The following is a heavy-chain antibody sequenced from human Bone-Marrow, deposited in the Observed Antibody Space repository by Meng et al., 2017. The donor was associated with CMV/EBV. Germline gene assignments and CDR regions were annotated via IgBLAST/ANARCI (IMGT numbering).Heavy chain of an antibody. J-gene: IGHJ4*02. Sequence: SGFTFSSYAMSCVRQAPGKGLEWVSGISGSGGSTYYADSVKGRFTISRDNSMNTLHLQMNSLRAGDTAVYYCAKDRGYGDYRYYFDYWGQGTLVTVSS. CDR1: GFTFSSYA. D-gene: IGHD4-17*01. CDR2: ISGSGGST. CDR3: AKDRGYGDYRYYFDY. V-gene: IGHV3-23*01.